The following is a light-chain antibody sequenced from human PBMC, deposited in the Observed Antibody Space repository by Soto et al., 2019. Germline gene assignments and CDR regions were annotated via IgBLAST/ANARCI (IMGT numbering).Light chain of an antibody. CDR2: GAS. V-gene: IGKV3D-20*02. J-gene: IGKJ4*01. CDR3: QQRSNWPLT. Sequence: EIVLTQSPGTLSLAPGERATLSCRASQSISSSYLAWYQQKPGQAPRLLIYGASSRATGFPDRFSGSGSGTDFTLTISRLEPEDFAVYYCQQRSNWPLTFGGGTKVEIK. CDR1: QSISSSY.